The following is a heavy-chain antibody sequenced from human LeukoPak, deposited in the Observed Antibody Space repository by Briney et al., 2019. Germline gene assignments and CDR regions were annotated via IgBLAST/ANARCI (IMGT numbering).Heavy chain of an antibody. J-gene: IGHJ4*02. CDR2: IYYSGST. D-gene: IGHD3-22*01. Sequence: SETLSLTCTVSGGSISSYYWSWIRQPPGKGLEWVGDIYYSGSTNYNPSLKSRVTISVDTSKNQFSLRLRSVTAAGAAVYYCASTYYYDSSGPCLDYWGQGTLVTVSS. CDR1: GGSISSYY. V-gene: IGHV4-59*01. CDR3: ASTYYYDSSGPCLDY.